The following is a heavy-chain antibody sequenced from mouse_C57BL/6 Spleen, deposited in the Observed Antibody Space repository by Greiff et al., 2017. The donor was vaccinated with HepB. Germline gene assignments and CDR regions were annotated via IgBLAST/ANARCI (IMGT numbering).Heavy chain of an antibody. Sequence: EVQLQQSGPELVKPGASVKISCKASGFSFTDYNMNWVKQSNGKSLEWIGVINPNYGTTSYNQKFKGKATLTVDQYSSTAYMQLNSLTSEDSAVYYCARGDYYHLYYFDYWGQGTTLTVSS. V-gene: IGHV1-39*01. CDR3: ARGDYYHLYYFDY. CDR2: INPNYGTT. CDR1: GFSFTDYN. D-gene: IGHD1-1*01. J-gene: IGHJ2*01.